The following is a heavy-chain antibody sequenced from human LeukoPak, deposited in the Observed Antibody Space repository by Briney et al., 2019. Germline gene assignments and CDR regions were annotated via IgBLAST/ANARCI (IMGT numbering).Heavy chain of an antibody. CDR1: GYTFTSYY. CDR2: INPSGGST. Sequence: GASVKVSCKASGYTFTSYYMHWVRQAPGQGLEWMGIINPSGGSTSYAQKIQGRVAMTRDTSTSTVYMELSSLRSEDTAVYYCARESDYGGNSKDEAPDAFDIWGQGTMVTVSS. V-gene: IGHV1-46*01. CDR3: ARESDYGGNSKDEAPDAFDI. D-gene: IGHD4-17*01. J-gene: IGHJ3*02.